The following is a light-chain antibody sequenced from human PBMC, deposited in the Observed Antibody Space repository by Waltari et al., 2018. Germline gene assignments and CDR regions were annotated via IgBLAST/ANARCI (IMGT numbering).Light chain of an antibody. J-gene: IGKJ4*01. V-gene: IGKV1-33*01. Sequence: DIQMTQSPSSLAASVGDRVTITCQASQDITIYLNWYQQKPGKAPKLLIYDTSKLETGVPSRFSGSGSGIHFTFTISSLQPEDIATYYCQVSFHFPLTFGGGTKLEIK. CDR2: DTS. CDR3: QVSFHFPLT. CDR1: QDITIY.